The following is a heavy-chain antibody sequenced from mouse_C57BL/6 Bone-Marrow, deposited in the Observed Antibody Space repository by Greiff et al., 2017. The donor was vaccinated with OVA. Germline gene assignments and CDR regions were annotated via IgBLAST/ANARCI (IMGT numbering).Heavy chain of an antibody. D-gene: IGHD2-14*01. V-gene: IGHV1-81*01. CDR1: GYTFTSYS. CDR3: ARGGTYYAMDY. J-gene: IGHJ4*01. Sequence: QVQLQQSGAELARPGASVKLSCKASGYTFTSYSISWVKQRTGQGLEWIGEIYPRSGNTYYNEKFKGKATLTADKSSSTAYMELRSLTSEDSAVDFCARGGTYYAMDYWGQGTSVTVSS. CDR2: IYPRSGNT.